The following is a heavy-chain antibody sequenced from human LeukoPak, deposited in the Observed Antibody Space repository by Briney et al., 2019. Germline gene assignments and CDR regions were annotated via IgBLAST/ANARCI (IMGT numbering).Heavy chain of an antibody. CDR3: ARQGYCTDGVCYTFPF. J-gene: IGHJ4*02. D-gene: IGHD2-8*01. CDR1: GGSISSGSYY. Sequence: SETLSLTCTVSGGSISSGSYYWSWIRQPAGKGLEWIGRIYTSGSTSYNPSLKSRVTISVDTSKNQFSLKLSSVTAADTAVYYCARQGYCTDGVCYTFPFWGQGTLVTVSS. V-gene: IGHV4-61*02. CDR2: IYTSGST.